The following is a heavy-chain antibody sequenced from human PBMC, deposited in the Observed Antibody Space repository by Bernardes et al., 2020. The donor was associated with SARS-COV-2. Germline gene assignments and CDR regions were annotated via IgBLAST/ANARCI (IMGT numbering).Heavy chain of an antibody. J-gene: IGHJ6*02. Sequence: GGSLRLSCAASGFTFNTYGMHWVRRAPGKGLEWVAVIWYDGSTKYYTDSVKGRFTISRDNSKSTLYLQMNSLRVEDTATYYCVRRFCAVSSACGNFYGMGVWGQGTT. CDR1: GFTFNTYG. D-gene: IGHD2-21*01. CDR2: IWYDGSTK. V-gene: IGHV3-33*03. CDR3: VRRFCAVSSACGNFYGMGV.